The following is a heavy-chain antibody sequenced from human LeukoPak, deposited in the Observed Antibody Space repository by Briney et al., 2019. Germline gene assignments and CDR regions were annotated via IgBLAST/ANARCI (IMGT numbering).Heavy chain of an antibody. Sequence: GGSLRLSCAASGFTFSSYSMNWVRQAPGKGLEWVSYISSSSSTIYYADSVKGRFTISRNNAKNSLYLQMNSLRAEDTAVYYCATPIAARHPFSDYWGQGTLVTVSS. V-gene: IGHV3-48*04. J-gene: IGHJ4*02. CDR1: GFTFSSYS. CDR2: ISSSSSTI. CDR3: ATPIAARHPFSDY. D-gene: IGHD6-6*01.